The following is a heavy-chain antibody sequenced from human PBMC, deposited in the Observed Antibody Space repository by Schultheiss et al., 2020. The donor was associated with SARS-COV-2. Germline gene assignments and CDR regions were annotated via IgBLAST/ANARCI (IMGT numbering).Heavy chain of an antibody. CDR2: ISYDGSNK. CDR1: GFTFSSHA. V-gene: IGHV3-30*01. Sequence: GGSLRLSCAASGFTFSSHAMHWVRQAPGKGLEWVAVISYDGSNKYYADSVKGRFTISRDNSKNTLYLQMNSLRAEDTAVYYCASDPNTAIDYWGQGTLVTVSS. D-gene: IGHD5-18*01. CDR3: ASDPNTAIDY. J-gene: IGHJ4*02.